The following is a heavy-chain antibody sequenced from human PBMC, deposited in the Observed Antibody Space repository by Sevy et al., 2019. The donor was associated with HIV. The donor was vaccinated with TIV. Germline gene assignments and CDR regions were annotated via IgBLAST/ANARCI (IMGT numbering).Heavy chain of an antibody. V-gene: IGHV1-69*13. D-gene: IGHD3-10*01. Sequence: ASVKVSCKTSGGIFRSNAISWVRQAPGQGLEWMGGIIAVFGTTNYAQKFQGRVTVTADESRGTAYMELSSLRFEDTAVYYCARDKYYYISGSFDYWGQGTPVTVSS. J-gene: IGHJ4*02. CDR3: ARDKYYYISGSFDY. CDR1: GGIFRSNA. CDR2: IIAVFGTT.